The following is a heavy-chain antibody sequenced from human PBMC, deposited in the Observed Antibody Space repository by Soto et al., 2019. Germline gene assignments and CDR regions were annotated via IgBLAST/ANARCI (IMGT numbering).Heavy chain of an antibody. V-gene: IGHV4-30-2*01. Sequence: SETLSLTCAVSGVSIISGGYSWSWIRQPPGKGLEWIGYIYHSGSTYYNPSLKSRVTISVDRSKNQFSLKLSSVTAADTAVYYCARVPDLWGQGTLVTVAS. CDR1: GVSIISGGYS. J-gene: IGHJ5*02. D-gene: IGHD2-2*01. CDR2: IYHSGST. CDR3: ARVPDL.